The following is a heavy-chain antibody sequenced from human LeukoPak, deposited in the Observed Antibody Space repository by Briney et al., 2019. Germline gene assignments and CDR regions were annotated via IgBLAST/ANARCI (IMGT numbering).Heavy chain of an antibody. J-gene: IGHJ4*02. Sequence: GRVTISRDNAKNSLHLQMNSLRAEDTAVYYCAAYDFWSGYSAGIDYWGQGTLVTVSS. V-gene: IGHV3-11*03. CDR3: AAYDFWSGYSAGIDY. D-gene: IGHD3-3*01.